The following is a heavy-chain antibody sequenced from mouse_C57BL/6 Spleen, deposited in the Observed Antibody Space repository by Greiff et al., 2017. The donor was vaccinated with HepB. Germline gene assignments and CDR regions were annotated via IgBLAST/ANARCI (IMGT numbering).Heavy chain of an antibody. D-gene: IGHD1-1*01. Sequence: QVHVKQSGAELVRPGASVTLSCKASGYTFTDYEMHWVKQTPVHGLEWIGAIDPETGGTAYNQKFKGKAILTADKSSSTAYMELRSLTSEDSAVYYCTTFYYGSSYWFAYWGQGTLVTVSA. CDR3: TTFYYGSSYWFAY. CDR2: IDPETGGT. J-gene: IGHJ3*01. V-gene: IGHV1-15*01. CDR1: GYTFTDYE.